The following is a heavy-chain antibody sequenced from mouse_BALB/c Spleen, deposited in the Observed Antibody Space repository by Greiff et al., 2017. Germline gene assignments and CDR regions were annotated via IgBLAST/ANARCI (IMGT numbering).Heavy chain of an antibody. CDR1: GFNIKDTY. CDR3: ARGRYYYAMDY. J-gene: IGHJ4*01. Sequence: VHVKQSGAELVKPGASVKLSCTASGFNIKDTYMHWVKQRPEQGLEWIGRIDPANGNTKYDPKFQGKATITADTSSNTAYLQLSSLTSEDTAVYYCARGRYYYAMDYWGQGTSVTVSS. CDR2: IDPANGNT. V-gene: IGHV14-3*02.